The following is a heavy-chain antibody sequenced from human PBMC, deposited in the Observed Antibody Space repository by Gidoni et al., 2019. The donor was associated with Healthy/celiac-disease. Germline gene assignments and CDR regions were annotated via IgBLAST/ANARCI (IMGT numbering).Heavy chain of an antibody. V-gene: IGHV3-33*01. J-gene: IGHJ4*02. D-gene: IGHD3-3*01. Sequence: QVQLVESGGGVVQPGRSLRLACAASGFTFSSYGMHWVRQAPGKGLEWVSVIWYDGSNKYYADSVKGRFTISRDNSKNTLYLQMNSLRAEDTAVYYCARGLQFSYFDYWGQGTLVTVSS. CDR2: IWYDGSNK. CDR1: GFTFSSYG. CDR3: ARGLQFSYFDY.